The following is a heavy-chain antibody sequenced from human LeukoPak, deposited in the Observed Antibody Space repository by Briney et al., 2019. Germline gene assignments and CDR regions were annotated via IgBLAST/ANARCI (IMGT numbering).Heavy chain of an antibody. J-gene: IGHJ4*01. D-gene: IGHD5-24*01. CDR2: TSSSDSGK. V-gene: IGHV3-23*01. CDR3: ARAGLRRDGYNHCKI. Sequence: PGGSLRLSCVVSGFTLSSYAMSWVRQAPGKGLEWVAATSSSDSGKYHADSVRGRFTISRDNAKKSLSLQMNDVRADDAGVYFCARAGLRRDGYNHCKIWGHGTLVTVSS. CDR1: GFTLSSYA.